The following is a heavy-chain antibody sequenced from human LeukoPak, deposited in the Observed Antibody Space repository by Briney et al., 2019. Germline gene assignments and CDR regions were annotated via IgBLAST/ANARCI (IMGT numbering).Heavy chain of an antibody. D-gene: IGHD1-7*01. Sequence: PGGSLRLSCAAAGFTFISYSINWVRQAPGRGLERVSYISSDGLAIHYADSVKGRFTISRDNGKNSVYLEMNSLRAEDTALYYCARDFRENYSIDYWGQGTLVTVSS. CDR2: ISSDGLAI. CDR3: ARDFRENYSIDY. J-gene: IGHJ4*02. V-gene: IGHV3-48*01. CDR1: GFTFISYS.